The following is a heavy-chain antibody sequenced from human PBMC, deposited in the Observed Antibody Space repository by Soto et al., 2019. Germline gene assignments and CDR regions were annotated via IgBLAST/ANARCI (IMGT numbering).Heavy chain of an antibody. CDR1: GFTFSSYA. Sequence: EVQLLESGGGLVQPGGSLRLSCAASGFTFSSYAMSWVRQAPGKGLEWVSAISGSGGSTYYADSVKGRFTISRDNSKNTLYLQMNSLRAEDTAVDYGAKDGGSGCWPGGVDYWGQGTLVTVSS. J-gene: IGHJ4*02. CDR2: ISGSGGST. D-gene: IGHD3-16*01. V-gene: IGHV3-23*01. CDR3: AKDGGSGCWPGGVDY.